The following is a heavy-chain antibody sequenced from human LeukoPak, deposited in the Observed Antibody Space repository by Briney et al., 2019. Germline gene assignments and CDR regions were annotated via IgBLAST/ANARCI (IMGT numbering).Heavy chain of an antibody. D-gene: IGHD1-26*01. CDR3: ARLIGWEHLDYYYYMYV. CDR2: MNPNRGNT. V-gene: IGHV1-8*01. CDR1: GYTFTSYD. J-gene: IGHJ6*03. Sequence: ASAKVSCKASGYTFTSYDINWVRQATGQGLEWMGWMNPNRGNTGYAQKFQGRVTMTRNTTISTAYMELSSLRCEDTAVYCCARLIGWEHLDYYYYMYVWGKGTTVTVSS.